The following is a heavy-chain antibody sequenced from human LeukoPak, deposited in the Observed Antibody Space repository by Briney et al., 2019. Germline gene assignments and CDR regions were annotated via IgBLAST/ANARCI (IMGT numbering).Heavy chain of an antibody. D-gene: IGHD3-22*01. Sequence: ASVKVSCKASGYTFTSYGISWVRQAPGQGLEWMGWISAYNGNTNYAQKLQGRVTMTTDTSTSTAYMELRSLRSDDTAVYYCASTGPRQPSTYYYDSSGPSDYYYMDVWGKGTTVTVSS. V-gene: IGHV1-18*01. CDR1: GYTFTSYG. CDR2: ISAYNGNT. CDR3: ASTGPRQPSTYYYDSSGPSDYYYMDV. J-gene: IGHJ6*03.